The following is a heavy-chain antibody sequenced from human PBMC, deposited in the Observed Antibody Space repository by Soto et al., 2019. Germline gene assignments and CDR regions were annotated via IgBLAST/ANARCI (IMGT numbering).Heavy chain of an antibody. CDR3: ARVLRSGNTGYAFDI. CDR1: GFTVSSNY. Sequence: PGGSLGLSCAASGFTVSSNYMTWVRQAPGKGLEWVSLVYSGGDSYFADSVKGRFTISRDNSKNTLSLQMNSLRAEDTAVYFCARVLRSGNTGYAFDIWGQGTMVTVSS. D-gene: IGHD1-26*01. J-gene: IGHJ3*02. V-gene: IGHV3-66*01. CDR2: VYSGGDS.